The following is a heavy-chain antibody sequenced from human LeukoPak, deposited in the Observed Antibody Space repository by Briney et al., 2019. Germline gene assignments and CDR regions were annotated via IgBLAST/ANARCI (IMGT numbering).Heavy chain of an antibody. Sequence: PGGSLRLSCAASGFTFSSYAISWVRKAPGKGLERVSAISGSGGSTYYADSVKGRFTISRDNSKNTMYLQMNSLRAEDTAVYYCAKLVVAARNAFEIWGQGTMVTVSS. CDR2: ISGSGGST. D-gene: IGHD2-15*01. J-gene: IGHJ3*02. V-gene: IGHV3-23*01. CDR1: GFTFSSYA. CDR3: AKLVVAARNAFEI.